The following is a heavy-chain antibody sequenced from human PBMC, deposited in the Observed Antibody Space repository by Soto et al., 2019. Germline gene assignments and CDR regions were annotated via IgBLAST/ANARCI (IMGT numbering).Heavy chain of an antibody. V-gene: IGHV4-4*02. D-gene: IGHD3-10*01. J-gene: IGHJ4*02. CDR1: GGSISHSYW. CDR3: ARALWGFDY. CDR2: IYHSGTT. Sequence: QVQLQESGPGLVKPSGTLSLTCAVSGGSISHSYWWTWVRQPPGKGLEWIGEIYHSGTTNYNPSXXGXVTISVDKSKNQFSLTLSSVTAADTAVYYCARALWGFDYWGQGILVTVSS.